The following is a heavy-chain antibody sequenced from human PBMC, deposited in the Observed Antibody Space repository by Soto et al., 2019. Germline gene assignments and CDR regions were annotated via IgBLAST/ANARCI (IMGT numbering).Heavy chain of an antibody. V-gene: IGHV3-64D*06. CDR1: VFTFSDYS. CDR3: VKDPGYKTEAYYGMEV. J-gene: IGHJ6*01. Sequence: PVGSLRLSCSSSVFTFSDYSMYCVRQSPGKGLEYVSAISHNGGTTYYADSVKGRFTISRDNSNNTLYLQMSSLRPEDTAVFYCVKDPGYKTEAYYGMEVWGQGTTVTVSS. CDR2: ISHNGGTT. D-gene: IGHD5-12*01.